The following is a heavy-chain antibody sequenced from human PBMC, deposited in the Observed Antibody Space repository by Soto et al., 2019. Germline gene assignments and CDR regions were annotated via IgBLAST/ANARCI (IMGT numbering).Heavy chain of an antibody. V-gene: IGHV4-38-2*01. Sequence: PSETLSLTCAVSASSISSAYFWGWIRQPPGKGLEWIATIFHTGGTYYNPSLKSRVTISVDTSNNQFSLRLNSVTAADTALYFCARTWLDGATPADAFDIWGQGTMVTV. CDR2: IFHTGGT. CDR1: ASSISSAYF. D-gene: IGHD2-15*01. J-gene: IGHJ3*02. CDR3: ARTWLDGATPADAFDI.